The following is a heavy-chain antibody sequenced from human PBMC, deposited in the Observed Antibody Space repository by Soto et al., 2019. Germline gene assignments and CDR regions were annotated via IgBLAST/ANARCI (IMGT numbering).Heavy chain of an antibody. CDR3: ARGSYYDFWSGKGAWYYGMDV. Sequence: QVQLVESGGGVVQPGRSLRLSCAASGFTFSSYAMHWVRQAPGKGLEWVAVISYDGSNKYYADSVKGRFTISRDNSKNTLYLQMNSLRAEDTAVYYCARGSYYDFWSGKGAWYYGMDVWGQGTTVTVSS. CDR1: GFTFSSYA. CDR2: ISYDGSNK. D-gene: IGHD3-3*01. J-gene: IGHJ6*02. V-gene: IGHV3-30-3*01.